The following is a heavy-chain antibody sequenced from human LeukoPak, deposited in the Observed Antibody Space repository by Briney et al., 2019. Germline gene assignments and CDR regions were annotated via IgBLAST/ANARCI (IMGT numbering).Heavy chain of an antibody. V-gene: IGHV3-23*01. D-gene: IGHD2-8*01. CDR3: AKDSWSRNGIYDAFDI. CDR1: GFTFSSYA. J-gene: IGHJ3*02. CDR2: VGGDDTN. Sequence: GGSLRLSCAASGFTFSSYAMSWVRQAPGKGLEWVSVVGGDDTNYYIDSAKGRFTISRDNSKNTLSLQMNNLRPEDTAVYYCAKDSWSRNGIYDAFDIWGQGTMVTVSS.